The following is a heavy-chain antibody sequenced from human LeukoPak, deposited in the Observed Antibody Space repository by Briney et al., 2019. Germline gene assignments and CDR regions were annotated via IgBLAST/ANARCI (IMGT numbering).Heavy chain of an antibody. CDR2: INHSGST. V-gene: IGHV4-34*01. CDR3: ARFPYGDYVGDY. CDR1: GGSFSGYY. Sequence: PSETLSLTCAVYGGSFSGYYWSWIRHPPGKGLEWIGEINHSGSTNYNPSLKSRVTISVDTSKNQFSLKLSSVTAADTAVYYCARFPYGDYVGDYWGQGTLVTVSS. J-gene: IGHJ4*02. D-gene: IGHD4-17*01.